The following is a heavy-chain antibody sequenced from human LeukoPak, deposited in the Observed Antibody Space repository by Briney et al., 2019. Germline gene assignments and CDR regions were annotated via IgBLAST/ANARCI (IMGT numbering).Heavy chain of an antibody. CDR3: ARTQWLATYFDY. Sequence: GGSLRLSCAASGFTFSSYGMHWVRQAPGKGLEWVAFIRYDGSNKYYADSVKGRFTISRDNSKNTLYLQMNSLRAEDTAVYYCARTQWLATYFDYWGQGTLVTVSS. CDR2: IRYDGSNK. V-gene: IGHV3-30*02. CDR1: GFTFSSYG. J-gene: IGHJ4*02. D-gene: IGHD6-19*01.